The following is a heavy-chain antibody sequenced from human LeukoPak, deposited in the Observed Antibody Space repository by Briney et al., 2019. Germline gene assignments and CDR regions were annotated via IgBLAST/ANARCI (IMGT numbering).Heavy chain of an antibody. CDR2: IYSGGST. V-gene: IGHV3-53*01. J-gene: IGHJ4*02. CDR3: ARIAVAGLSFDY. D-gene: IGHD6-19*01. CDR1: GFIVSRNY. Sequence: PGGSLRLSCAASGFIVSRNYMSWVRQAPGKGLEWVSVIYSGGSTYYADSVKGRFTISRDNSKNTLYLQMNSLRAEDTAVYYCARIAVAGLSFDYWGQGTLVTVSS.